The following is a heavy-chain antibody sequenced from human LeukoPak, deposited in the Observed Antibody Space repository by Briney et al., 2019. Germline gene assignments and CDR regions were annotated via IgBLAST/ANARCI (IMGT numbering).Heavy chain of an antibody. CDR3: AREGYDFWSGYPSFDL. J-gene: IGHJ2*01. CDR1: GGSISSYY. V-gene: IGHV4-59*01. CDR2: IYYSGST. Sequence: SETLSLTCTVSGGSISSYYWSWIRQPPGKGLEWIGYIYYSGSTNYNPSLKSRVTISVDTSKNQFSLKLSSVTAADTAVYYCAREGYDFWSGYPSFDLWGRGTLVTVSS. D-gene: IGHD3-3*01.